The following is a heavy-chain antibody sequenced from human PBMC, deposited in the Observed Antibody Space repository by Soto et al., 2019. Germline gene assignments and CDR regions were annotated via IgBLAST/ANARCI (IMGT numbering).Heavy chain of an antibody. Sequence: QVHLVESGGGLVKPGGSLRLSCAASGFTFSDYYMSWIRQAPGKGLEWLSYSSDSGTFTRYADSVKGRFSISRDNAKNSLYLQINSLRGEDTAIYYCARSGDNYNLLDYWGQGTPVNVSS. D-gene: IGHD1-1*01. CDR1: GFTFSDYY. J-gene: IGHJ4*02. V-gene: IGHV3-11*06. CDR2: SSDSGTFT. CDR3: ARSGDNYNLLDY.